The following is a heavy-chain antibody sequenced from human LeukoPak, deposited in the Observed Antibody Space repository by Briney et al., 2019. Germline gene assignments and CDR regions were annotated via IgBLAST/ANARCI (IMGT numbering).Heavy chain of an antibody. Sequence: PSETLSLTCAVCGGSFSGYYWSWIRQPPGKGLEWIGEINHSGSTNYNPSLKSRLTISVDTSKNQFSLKLSSVTAADTAVYYCARAATGTIDYWGQGTLVTVSS. D-gene: IGHD1-7*01. V-gene: IGHV4-34*01. J-gene: IGHJ4*02. CDR2: INHSGST. CDR3: ARAATGTIDY. CDR1: GGSFSGYY.